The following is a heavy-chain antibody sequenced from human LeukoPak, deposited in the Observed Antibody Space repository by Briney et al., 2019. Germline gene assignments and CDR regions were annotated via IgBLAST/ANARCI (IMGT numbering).Heavy chain of an antibody. V-gene: IGHV4-39*07. J-gene: IGHJ3*02. D-gene: IGHD2-15*01. CDR2: IYYSGST. CDR1: GGSISSSSYY. CDR3: ASLLRGSLRGAFDI. Sequence: SETLSLTCTVSGGSISSSSYYWGWIRQPPGKGLEWIGSIYYSGSTYYNPSLKSRVTISVDTSKNQFSLKLSSVTAADTAVYYCASLLRGSLRGAFDIWGQGTMVTVSS.